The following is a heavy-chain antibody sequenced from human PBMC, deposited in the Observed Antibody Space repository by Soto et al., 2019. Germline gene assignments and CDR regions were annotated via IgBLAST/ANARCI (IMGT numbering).Heavy chain of an antibody. CDR1: GGTFSSYA. CDR3: ASTTIFGVVIILNPYYYYGMDV. J-gene: IGHJ6*02. V-gene: IGHV1-69*13. Sequence: GASVKVSCKASGGTFSSYAISWVRQAPGQRLEWKRGIIPIFGTANYAQKFQGRVTITADESTSTAYMELSSLRSEDTAVYYCASTTIFGVVIILNPYYYYGMDVWGQGTTVTVSS. CDR2: IIPIFGTA. D-gene: IGHD3-3*01.